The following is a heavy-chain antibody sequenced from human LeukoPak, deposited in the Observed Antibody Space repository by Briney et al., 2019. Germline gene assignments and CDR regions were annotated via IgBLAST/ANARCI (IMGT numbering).Heavy chain of an antibody. Sequence: GGSLRLSCSASGFTFSSYAMHWVRQAPGKGLEYVSAISSNGGSTYYADSVKGRFTISGDNSKNTLYLQMSSLRAEDTAVYYCVKDMGYDILTGYYIGYFDYWGQGTLVTVSS. V-gene: IGHV3-64D*06. CDR2: ISSNGGST. J-gene: IGHJ4*02. D-gene: IGHD3-9*01. CDR3: VKDMGYDILTGYYIGYFDY. CDR1: GFTFSSYA.